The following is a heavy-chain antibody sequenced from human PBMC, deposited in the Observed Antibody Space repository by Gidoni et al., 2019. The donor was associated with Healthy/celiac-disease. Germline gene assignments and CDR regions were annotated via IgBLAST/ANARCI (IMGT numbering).Heavy chain of an antibody. CDR3: ARVPAGGYDLWSGSFPIDY. V-gene: IGHV4-31*03. J-gene: IGHJ4*02. D-gene: IGHD3-3*01. CDR1: GGSISSGGSY. Sequence: QVQLQESGPGLAKPSQTLSLTCTVPGGSISSGGSYWSWIRQHPWKGLEWIGYIYYRGSTYYNPSLKSRVTISVDTSKNQFSLKRSSVTAADTAVYYCARVPAGGYDLWSGSFPIDYWGQGTLVTVSS. CDR2: IYYRGST.